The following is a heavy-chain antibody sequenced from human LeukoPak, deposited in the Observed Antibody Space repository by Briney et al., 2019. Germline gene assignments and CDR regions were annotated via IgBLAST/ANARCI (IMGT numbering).Heavy chain of an antibody. CDR2: ISGSGGST. Sequence: GGSLRLTCAASGFTFIGYAMSWVRQAPGKGLEWVSAISGSGGSTYYADSVKGRFTISRDKAQSTLYLQMNSLRADDTAVFYCARDGPEWIQVDLRIRDYWGQGTLVTVSP. CDR1: GFTFIGYA. J-gene: IGHJ4*02. D-gene: IGHD5-18*01. CDR3: ARDGPEWIQVDLRIRDY. V-gene: IGHV3-23*01.